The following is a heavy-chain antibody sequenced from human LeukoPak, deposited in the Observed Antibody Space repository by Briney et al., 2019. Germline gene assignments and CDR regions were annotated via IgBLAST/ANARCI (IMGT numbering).Heavy chain of an antibody. V-gene: IGHV3-7*05. J-gene: IGHJ4*02. CDR2: IKQDGSEK. D-gene: IGHD1-26*01. Sequence: PGGSLRRSCAASGFTFSSYWMSWVRQAPGKGLEWVANIKQDGSEKYYVDSAKGRFTISRDNAKNSLYLQMNSLRAEDTAVYYCARDHIVGATNFDDWGQGTLVTVSS. CDR3: ARDHIVGATNFDD. CDR1: GFTFSSYW.